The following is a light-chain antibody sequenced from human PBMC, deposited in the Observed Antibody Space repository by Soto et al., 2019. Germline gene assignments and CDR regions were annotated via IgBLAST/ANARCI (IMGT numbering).Light chain of an antibody. J-gene: IGKJ1*01. CDR2: GAS. V-gene: IGKV3-20*01. Sequence: EIVLTQSPGTLSLSPGERATLSCRARQSVSGSYLAWYQQKPGQSPRLLIHGASSRATGIPDRFSGSGSGTDFTLTISRLEPEDFEVYYCQQYATRPWTFGQGTKVESK. CDR3: QQYATRPWT. CDR1: QSVSGSY.